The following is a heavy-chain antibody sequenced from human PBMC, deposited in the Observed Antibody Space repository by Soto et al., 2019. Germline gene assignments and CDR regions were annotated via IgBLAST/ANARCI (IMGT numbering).Heavy chain of an antibody. V-gene: IGHV3-7*01. CDR3: ARDWQNYSRRWYKGSVNFDY. Sequence: GGSLRLSCAASGFTFSSYWMSWVRQAPGKGLEWVANIKQDGSEKYYVDSVKGRFTISRDNAKNSLYLQMNSLRAEDTAVYYCARDWQNYSRRWYKGSVNFDYWGQGTLVTVSS. D-gene: IGHD6-13*01. CDR1: GFTFSSYW. J-gene: IGHJ4*02. CDR2: IKQDGSEK.